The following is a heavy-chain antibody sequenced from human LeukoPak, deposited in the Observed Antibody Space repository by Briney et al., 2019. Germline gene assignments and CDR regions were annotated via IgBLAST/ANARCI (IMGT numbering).Heavy chain of an antibody. CDR3: AQQWLILGAFDI. D-gene: IGHD6-19*01. CDR1: GFTLSSYA. V-gene: IGHV3-23*01. J-gene: IGHJ3*02. Sequence: GGSLRLSCAASGFTLSSYAMNWVRQAPGKGLEWVSAISGSGGNTYYADSVKGRFTFSRDNSENTVYLQMNSLRAEDTAVYYCAQQWLILGAFDIWGQGTMATVSS. CDR2: ISGSGGNT.